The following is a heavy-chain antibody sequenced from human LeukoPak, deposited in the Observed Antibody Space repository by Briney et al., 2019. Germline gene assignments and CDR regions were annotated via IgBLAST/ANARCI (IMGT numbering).Heavy chain of an antibody. CDR1: GGSFSGYY. D-gene: IGHD3-16*02. CDR3: ARGVLYDYIWGSYRQGLDY. CDR2: INHSGST. J-gene: IGHJ4*02. V-gene: IGHV4-34*01. Sequence: PSETLSLTCAVYGGSFSGYYWSWIRQPPGKGLEWTGEINHSGSTNYNPSLKSRVTISVDTSKNQFSLKLSSVTAADTAVYYCARGVLYDYIWGSYRQGLDYWGQGTLVTVSS.